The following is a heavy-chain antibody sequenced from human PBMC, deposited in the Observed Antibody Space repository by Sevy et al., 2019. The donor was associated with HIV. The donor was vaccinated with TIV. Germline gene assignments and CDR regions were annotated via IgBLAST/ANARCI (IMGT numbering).Heavy chain of an antibody. J-gene: IGHJ6*04. CDR3: ARAYTVTSMDV. CDR2: IYSDGNK. CDR1: GFTVSNNY. D-gene: IGHD4-17*01. Sequence: GGSLRLSCTVSGFTVSNNYMSWVRQAPGKGLEWVSVIYSDGNKYYADSVKGRFTISRDNSKNTLYLQMNSLTAEDTAIYYCARAYTVTSMDVWGKGTTVTVSS. V-gene: IGHV3-53*01.